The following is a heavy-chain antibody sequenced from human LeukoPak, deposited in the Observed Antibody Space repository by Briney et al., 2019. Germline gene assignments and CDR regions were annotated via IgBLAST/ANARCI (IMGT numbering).Heavy chain of an antibody. Sequence: GGSLRLSCAASGFTFSLYAMSWVRQAPGKGLEWEAVISYDGSNKYYADSVKGRFTISRDNSKNTLYLQMNSLRAEDTAVYYCARARYSSSSSPYNWFDPWGQGTLVTVSS. CDR2: ISYDGSNK. V-gene: IGHV3-30*01. CDR3: ARARYSSSSSPYNWFDP. J-gene: IGHJ5*02. CDR1: GFTFSLYA. D-gene: IGHD6-6*01.